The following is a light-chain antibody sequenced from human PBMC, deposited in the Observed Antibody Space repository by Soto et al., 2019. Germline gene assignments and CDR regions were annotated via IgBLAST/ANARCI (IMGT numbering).Light chain of an antibody. CDR1: SSDVGGYNY. Sequence: QSVLTQPASVSGSPGQSITISCTGTSSDVGGYNYVSWYQHHPGKVPKLLIYGVDKRPSGVPDRFSGSKSGNTASLTVSGLQAEDEADYYCTSYATGDTFPFGGGTKLTVL. CDR3: TSYATGDTFP. CDR2: GVD. V-gene: IGLV2-8*01. J-gene: IGLJ2*01.